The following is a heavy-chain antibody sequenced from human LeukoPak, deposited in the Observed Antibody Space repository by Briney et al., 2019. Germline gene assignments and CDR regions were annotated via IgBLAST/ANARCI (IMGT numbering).Heavy chain of an antibody. CDR3: AKNAHYQGYSYGGIDY. CDR1: GFTFSSYA. CDR2: ISYDGSNK. J-gene: IGHJ4*02. Sequence: GGSLRLSCAASGFTFSSYAMHWVRQAPGKGLEWVAVISYDGSNKYYADSVKGRFTISRDNSKNTLYLQMNSLRAEDTAVYYCAKNAHYQGYSYGGIDYWGQGTLVTVSS. V-gene: IGHV3-30-3*02. D-gene: IGHD5-18*01.